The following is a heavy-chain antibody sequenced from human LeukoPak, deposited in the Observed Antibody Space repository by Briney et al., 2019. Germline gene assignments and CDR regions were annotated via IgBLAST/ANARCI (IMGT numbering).Heavy chain of an antibody. D-gene: IGHD1-7*01. J-gene: IGHJ4*02. CDR1: GFTFSSYL. CDR3: ASGGNYDY. V-gene: IGHV3-21*01. CDR2: ISPSGNYI. Sequence: PGGSLRLSCAASGFTFSSYLMNWVRQAPGKGLEWVSSISPSGNYIYYADSLKGRFTISRDNAKNSLFLQVNSLRAEDTAVYYCASGGNYDYWGQGTLVTVSS.